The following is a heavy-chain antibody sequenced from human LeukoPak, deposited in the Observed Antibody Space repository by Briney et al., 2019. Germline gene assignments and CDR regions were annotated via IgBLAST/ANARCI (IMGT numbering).Heavy chain of an antibody. J-gene: IGHJ4*02. CDR3: ARGGSGWYPGGYYFDY. D-gene: IGHD6-19*01. V-gene: IGHV4-59*01. CDR2: IYYSGST. Sequence: SETLSLACTVSGGSISSYYWSWIRQPPGKGLEWIGYIYYSGSTNYNPSLKSRVTISVDTSKNQFSLKLSSVTAADTAVYYCARGGSGWYPGGYYFDYWGQGTLVTVSS. CDR1: GGSISSYY.